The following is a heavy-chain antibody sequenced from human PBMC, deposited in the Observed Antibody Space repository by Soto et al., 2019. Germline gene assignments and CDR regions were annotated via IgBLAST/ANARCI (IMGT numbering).Heavy chain of an antibody. CDR1: GGSFSGYY. Sequence: SETLSLTCAVYGGSFSGYYWSWIRQPPGKGLEWIGEINHSGSTNYNPSLKSRVTISVDTSKNQFSLKLSSVTAADTAVYYCARGLRMCDYESRGFRFDYWGQGSRVTGS. CDR3: ARGLRMCDYESRGFRFDY. D-gene: IGHD4-17*01. V-gene: IGHV4-34*01. CDR2: INHSGST. J-gene: IGHJ4*02.